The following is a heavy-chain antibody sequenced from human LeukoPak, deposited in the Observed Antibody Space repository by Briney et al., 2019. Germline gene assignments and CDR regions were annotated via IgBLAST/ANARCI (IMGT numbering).Heavy chain of an antibody. CDR3: ARDKVGALRFLEWLDADYYYYYYMDV. CDR1: GFTFSSYW. D-gene: IGHD3-3*01. V-gene: IGHV3-74*01. CDR2: INSDVSST. J-gene: IGHJ6*03. Sequence: PGGSLRLSSAASGFTFSSYWMHSVRHAPRKGLWWVSRINSDVSSTSYADSVKGRFTISTDKTKNTLYLQMNSLRAEDTAVYYCARDKVGALRFLEWLDADYYYYYYMDVWGKGTTVTVSS.